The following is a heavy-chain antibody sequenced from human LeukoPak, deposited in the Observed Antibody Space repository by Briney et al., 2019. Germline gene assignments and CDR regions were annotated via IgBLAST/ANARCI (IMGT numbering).Heavy chain of an antibody. CDR2: VWYDESNK. V-gene: IGHV3-33*01. D-gene: IGHD3-22*01. J-gene: IGHJ3*02. CDR3: AREDSSGAFDI. CDR1: GFTFRSYD. Sequence: GGSLRLSCAASGFTFRSYDMHWVRQAPGKGLEWVAVVWYDESNKYYVDSVKGRFTISRNNSKNTLYLQMNSLRVEDTALYYCAREDSSGAFDIWGQGTMVTVSS.